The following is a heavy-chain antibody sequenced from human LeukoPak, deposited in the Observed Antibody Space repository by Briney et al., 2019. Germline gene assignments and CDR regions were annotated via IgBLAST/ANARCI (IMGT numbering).Heavy chain of an antibody. J-gene: IGHJ4*02. CDR2: ISGSGGST. CDR3: AKESGTSYYDFWSGWG. D-gene: IGHD3-3*01. CDR1: GFTFSSNA. V-gene: IGHV3-23*01. Sequence: PGGSLRLSCAASGFTFSSNAMTWVRQAPGKGLEWVSAISGSGGSTYYADSVKGRFTISRDNSKNTLYLQMNSLRAEDTAVYYCAKESGTSYYDFWSGWGWGQGTLVTVSS.